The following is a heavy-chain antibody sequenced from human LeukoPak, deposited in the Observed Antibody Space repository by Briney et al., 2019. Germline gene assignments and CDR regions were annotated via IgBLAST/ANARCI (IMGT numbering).Heavy chain of an antibody. J-gene: IGHJ5*02. V-gene: IGHV3-23*01. CDR2: ISGSGGST. Sequence: PGGSLRLSCAASGFTFSSYAMSWVRQAPGKGLEWVSGISGSGGSTFYADSVRGRFTISRANSKNTLYLHIKSLRAEDTAVYYCARRLYSNRLNWFDPWGQGTLVTVSS. CDR1: GFTFSSYA. D-gene: IGHD4-11*01. CDR3: ARRLYSNRLNWFDP.